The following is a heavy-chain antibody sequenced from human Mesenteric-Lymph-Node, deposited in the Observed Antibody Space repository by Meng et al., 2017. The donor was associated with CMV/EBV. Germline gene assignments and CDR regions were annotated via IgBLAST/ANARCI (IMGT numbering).Heavy chain of an antibody. Sequence: GGSLRLSCAASGFTFSSYAMHWVRQAPGKGLEWVAVISYDGSNKYYADSVKGRFTISRDNSKNTLYLQMNSLRAEDTAVYYCARLTGAFDIWGQGTMVTVS. J-gene: IGHJ3*02. CDR2: ISYDGSNK. V-gene: IGHV3-30-3*01. CDR3: ARLTGAFDI. CDR1: GFTFSSYA.